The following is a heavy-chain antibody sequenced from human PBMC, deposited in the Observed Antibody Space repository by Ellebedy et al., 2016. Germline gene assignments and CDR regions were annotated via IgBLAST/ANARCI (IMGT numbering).Heavy chain of an antibody. V-gene: IGHV3-7*01. J-gene: IGHJ5*02. CDR3: ARDHIIRARWFSP. CDR1: GFTFTTYW. D-gene: IGHD3-10*01. Sequence: GESLKISXAASGFTFTTYWMSWVRQAPGKGLEWVANIKQDGSEKWYVGSVKGRFTISRDNAKNSVYLQMNSLRVEDTAVYYCARDHIIRARWFSPWGQGTLVTVSS. CDR2: IKQDGSEK.